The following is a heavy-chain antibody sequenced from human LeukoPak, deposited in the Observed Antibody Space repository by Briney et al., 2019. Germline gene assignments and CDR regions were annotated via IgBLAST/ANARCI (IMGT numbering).Heavy chain of an antibody. J-gene: IGHJ4*02. Sequence: GGSLRLSCVVSGFTFSSYWMSWVRQAPGKGLEWVANVKQDGSEKYYVHSVKGRFTLSRDNAKNSLYLKMNSLRAEDTAVYYCARLQWELRGVGSYFEYWGQGALVTVSS. D-gene: IGHD1-26*01. CDR3: ARLQWELRGVGSYFEY. CDR1: GFTFSSYW. CDR2: VKQDGSEK. V-gene: IGHV3-7*01.